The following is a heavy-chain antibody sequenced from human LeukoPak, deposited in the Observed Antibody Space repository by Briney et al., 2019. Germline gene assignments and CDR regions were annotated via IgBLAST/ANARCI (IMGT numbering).Heavy chain of an antibody. V-gene: IGHV3-23*01. J-gene: IGHJ4*02. CDR1: GFTFSTYG. CDR2: ISGSGGST. CDR3: AKDRGWFGGSLANFDY. D-gene: IGHD3-10*01. Sequence: GGSLRLSCAASGFTFSTYGMTWVRQAPGKGPEWVSAISGSGGSTYYADAVKGRFTISRDNSKNTLFLQMNSLRGEDTAVYYCAKDRGWFGGSLANFDYWGQGTLVTVSS.